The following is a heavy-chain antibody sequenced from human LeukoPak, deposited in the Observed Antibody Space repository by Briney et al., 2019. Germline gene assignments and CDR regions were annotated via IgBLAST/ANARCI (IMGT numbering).Heavy chain of an antibody. CDR2: TIPIFGTA. V-gene: IGHV1-69*05. CDR3: ARDEGMGYYYYYMDV. D-gene: IGHD5-24*01. J-gene: IGHJ6*03. CDR1: GGTFSSYA. Sequence: GASVKVSCKASGGTFSSYAISWVRQAPGQGLEWMGGTIPIFGTANYAQKFQGRVTITTDESTSTAYMELSSLRSEDTAVYYCARDEGMGYYYYYMDVWGKGTTVTVSS.